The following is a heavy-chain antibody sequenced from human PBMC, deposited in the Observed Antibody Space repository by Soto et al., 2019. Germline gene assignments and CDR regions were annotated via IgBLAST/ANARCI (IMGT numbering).Heavy chain of an antibody. CDR2: ISYDGSNK. CDR3: ARDRYCSSTSCSEMATILDGVFDY. D-gene: IGHD2-2*01. CDR1: GFTFSSYA. Sequence: SLRLSCAASGFTFSSYAMHWVRQAPGKGLEWVAVISYDGSNKYYADSVKGRFTISRDNSKNTLYLQMNSLRAEDTAVYYCARDRYCSSTSCSEMATILDGVFDYWGQGTLVTSPQ. V-gene: IGHV3-30-3*01. J-gene: IGHJ4*02.